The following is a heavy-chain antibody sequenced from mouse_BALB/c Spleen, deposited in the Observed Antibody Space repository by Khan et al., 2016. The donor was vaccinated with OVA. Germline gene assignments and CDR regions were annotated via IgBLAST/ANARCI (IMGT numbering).Heavy chain of an antibody. CDR3: ARSIMAN. Sequence: EVQLVETGPGLVKPSQSLSLTCTVTGYSITSDYAWNWIRQFPGNKLEWMGYISYSGSTSYNPSFKSRIPITLDTSKNQFFLQLNSVTTEDTATYYCARSIMANWGQGTTLTVSS. J-gene: IGHJ2*01. CDR2: ISYSGST. V-gene: IGHV3-2*02. CDR1: GYSITSDYA.